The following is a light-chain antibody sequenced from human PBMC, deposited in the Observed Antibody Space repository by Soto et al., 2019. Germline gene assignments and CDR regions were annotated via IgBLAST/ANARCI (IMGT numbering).Light chain of an antibody. CDR3: QQRSNWPSIT. J-gene: IGKJ5*01. V-gene: IGKV3D-20*02. Sequence: PGEIATLSCRASQSVSSSYLAWYQQRRGQAPRLLIYGATSRATGIPDRFSGSGSGTDFTLTINSLEPEDSAVYYCQQRSNWPSITFGQGTRLEIK. CDR1: QSVSSSY. CDR2: GAT.